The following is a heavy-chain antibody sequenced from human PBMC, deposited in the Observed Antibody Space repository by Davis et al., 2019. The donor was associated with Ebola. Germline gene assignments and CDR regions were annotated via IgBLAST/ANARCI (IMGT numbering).Heavy chain of an antibody. CDR3: ARDRRWNNWFDP. CDR1: GYTFTSYA. Sequence: ASVKVSCKASGYTFTSYAMHWVRQAPGQRLEWMGWINAGNGNTKYSQKFQGRVTITRDTSASTAYMELSSLRSEDTAVYYCARDRRWNNWFDPWGQGTLVTVSS. D-gene: IGHD1-1*01. V-gene: IGHV1-3*01. CDR2: INAGNGNT. J-gene: IGHJ5*02.